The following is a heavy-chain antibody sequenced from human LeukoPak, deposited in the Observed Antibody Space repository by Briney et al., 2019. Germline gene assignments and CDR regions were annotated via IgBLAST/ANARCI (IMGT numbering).Heavy chain of an antibody. CDR3: ARGRLTTVTLDY. V-gene: IGHV1-2*02. Sequence: ASVKVSCKASGYTFTGYYMHWVRQAPGQGLEWMGWINPNSGGTNYAQKFQGRVTITRDTSISTAYMELSRLRSDDTAVYYCARGRLTTVTLDYWGQGTLVTVSS. D-gene: IGHD4-17*01. J-gene: IGHJ4*02. CDR1: GYTFTGYY. CDR2: INPNSGGT.